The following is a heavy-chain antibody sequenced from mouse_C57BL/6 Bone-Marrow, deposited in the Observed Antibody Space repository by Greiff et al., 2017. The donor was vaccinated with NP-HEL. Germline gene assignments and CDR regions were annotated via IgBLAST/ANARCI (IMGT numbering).Heavy chain of an antibody. CDR1: GYTFTSYW. CDR3: ARESAYYYGVDY. CDR2: IDPNGGGT. Sequence: QVQLQQPGAELVKPGASVKLSCKASGYTFTSYWMHWVKQRPGRGLEWIGRIDPNGGGTKYNEKFKSKATLTVDKPSSTAYMQLSSLTSEDSAVYYCARESAYYYGVDYWGQGTTLTVSS. V-gene: IGHV1-72*01. D-gene: IGHD1-1*01. J-gene: IGHJ2*01.